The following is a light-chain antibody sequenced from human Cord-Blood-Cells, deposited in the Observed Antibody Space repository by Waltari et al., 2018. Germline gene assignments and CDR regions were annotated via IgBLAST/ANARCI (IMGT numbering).Light chain of an antibody. CDR1: QSLSSSY. Sequence: EIVLTQSPGTLSLSPGERATLSCRASQSLSSSYLAWYQQNPGQAPRLLIYGASSRATGSPDRFSGSGSGTDFTLTISRLEPEDFAVYYCQQYGSSPRTFGQGTKVEIK. V-gene: IGKV3-20*01. J-gene: IGKJ1*01. CDR3: QQYGSSPRT. CDR2: GAS.